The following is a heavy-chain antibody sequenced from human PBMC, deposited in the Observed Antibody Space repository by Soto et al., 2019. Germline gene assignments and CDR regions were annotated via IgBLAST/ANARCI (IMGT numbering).Heavy chain of an antibody. CDR2: IYHSGST. D-gene: IGHD3-22*01. J-gene: IGHJ3*02. Sequence: SETLSLTCTVSGGSLSSSSYYWGWIRQPPGKGLEWIGSIYHSGSTYYNPSLKSRVTISVDTSKNQFSLTLSSVPAADTAVYYCARRQDYYDSSGYYNDAFDIWGQGTMVTVSS. V-gene: IGHV4-39*01. CDR3: ARRQDYYDSSGYYNDAFDI. CDR1: GGSLSSSSYY.